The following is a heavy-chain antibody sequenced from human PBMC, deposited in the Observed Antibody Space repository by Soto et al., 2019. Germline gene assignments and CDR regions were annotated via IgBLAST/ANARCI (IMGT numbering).Heavy chain of an antibody. V-gene: IGHV3-30*18. CDR3: AKAPYPMVRGVTGYFDY. Sequence: QVQLVESGGGVVQPGRSLRLSCAASGFTFSSYGMHWVRQAPGKGLEWVAVISYDGSNKYYADSVKGRFTISRDNSKNTLNLQTNSLRAEDTAVYYCAKAPYPMVRGVTGYFDYWGQGTLVTVSS. CDR1: GFTFSSYG. J-gene: IGHJ4*02. D-gene: IGHD3-10*01. CDR2: ISYDGSNK.